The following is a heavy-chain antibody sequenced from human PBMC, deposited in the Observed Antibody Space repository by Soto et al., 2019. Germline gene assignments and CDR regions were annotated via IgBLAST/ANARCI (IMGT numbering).Heavy chain of an antibody. CDR1: GFIFNDYA. Sequence: GGSLRLSCAASGFIFNDYAMSWVRQAPGKGLEWVSAIGTSGSTTYYADSVKGRFTISRDNSKNTLYLQMNSLRAEDTAVYYCAKAGDSSAPHLAAKREYYYYYMDVWGNGTKGTVSS. V-gene: IGHV3-23*01. CDR2: IGTSGSTT. CDR3: AKAGDSSAPHLAAKREYYYYYMDV. D-gene: IGHD2-15*01. J-gene: IGHJ6*03.